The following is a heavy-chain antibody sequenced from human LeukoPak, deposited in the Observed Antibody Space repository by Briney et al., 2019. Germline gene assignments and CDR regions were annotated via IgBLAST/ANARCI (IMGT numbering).Heavy chain of an antibody. CDR3: AKGYYDFWSGYQYYFDY. CDR2: ISHDGGNK. J-gene: IGHJ4*02. D-gene: IGHD3-3*01. V-gene: IGHV3-30*18. CDR1: GFTFSPSG. Sequence: GGSLRLSCAASGFTFSPSGMNWVRQAPGKGLEWVAVISHDGGNKYYADSVKGRFTISRDNSKNTLYLQMNSLRAEDTAVYYCAKGYYDFWSGYQYYFDYWGQGTLVTVSS.